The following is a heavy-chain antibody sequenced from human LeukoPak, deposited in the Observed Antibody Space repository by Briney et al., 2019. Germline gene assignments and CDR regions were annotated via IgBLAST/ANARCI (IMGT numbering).Heavy chain of an antibody. CDR2: ISGSGGST. J-gene: IGHJ5*02. V-gene: IGHV3-23*01. CDR3: AKNPHYSSSWYEGNWFDP. CDR1: GFTFSSYA. Sequence: GGSLRLSRAASGFTFSSYAMSWVRQAPGKGLECVSAISGSGGSTYHADSVKGRFTISRDNSKNTLYLQMNSLRAEDTAVYYCAKNPHYSSSWYEGNWFDPWGQGTLVTVSS. D-gene: IGHD6-13*01.